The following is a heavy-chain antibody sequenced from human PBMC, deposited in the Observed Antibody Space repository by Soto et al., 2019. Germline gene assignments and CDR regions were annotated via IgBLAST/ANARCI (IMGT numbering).Heavy chain of an antibody. CDR2: INHSGST. CDR3: AREPGPSCGGDCYSGWFDP. V-gene: IGHV4-34*01. D-gene: IGHD2-21*02. J-gene: IGHJ5*02. CDR1: GGSFSGYY. Sequence: PSETLSLTCAVYGGSFSGYYWSWIRQPPGKGLEWIGEINHSGSTNYNPSLKSRVTISVDTSKNQFSLKLSSVTAADTAVYYCAREPGPSCGGDCYSGWFDPWGQGTLVTVSS.